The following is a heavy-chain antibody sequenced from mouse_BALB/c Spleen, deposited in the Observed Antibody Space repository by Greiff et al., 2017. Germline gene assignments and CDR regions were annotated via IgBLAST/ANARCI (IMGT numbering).Heavy chain of an antibody. CDR2: ISYSGST. CDR1: GYSITSDYA. J-gene: IGHJ4*01. CDR3: ANWVYAMDY. V-gene: IGHV3-2*02. Sequence: ESGPGLVKPSQSLSLTCTVTGYSITSDYAWNWIRQFPGNKLEWMGYISYSGSTSYNPSLKSRISITRDTSKNQFFLQLNSVTTEDTATYYCANWVYAMDYWGQGTSVTVSS. D-gene: IGHD4-1*01.